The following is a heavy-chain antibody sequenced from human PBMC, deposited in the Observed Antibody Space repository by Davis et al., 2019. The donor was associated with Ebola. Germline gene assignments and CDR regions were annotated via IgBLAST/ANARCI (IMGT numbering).Heavy chain of an antibody. CDR2: IIPIFGTA. CDR1: GGTFSSYA. V-gene: IGHV1-69*13. D-gene: IGHD3-16*02. J-gene: IGHJ3*02. CDR3: ARCIMITFGGVIAPGAFDI. Sequence: SVKVSCKASGGTFSSYAISWVRQAPGQGLEWMGGIIPIFGTANYAQKFQGRVTITADESTSTAYMELSSLRSEDTAVYYCARCIMITFGGVIAPGAFDIWGQGTMVTVSS.